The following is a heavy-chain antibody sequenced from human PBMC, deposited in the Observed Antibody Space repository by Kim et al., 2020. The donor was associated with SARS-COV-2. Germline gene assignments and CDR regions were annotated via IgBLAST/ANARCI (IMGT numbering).Heavy chain of an antibody. D-gene: IGHD2-2*01. J-gene: IGHJ5*02. CDR3: ARASSTSCFYPNWFDP. Sequence: KFQGRVTMTSNTSISTAYMELNSLRSEDTAVYYCARASSTSCFYPNWFDPWGQGTLVTVSS. V-gene: IGHV1-8*01.